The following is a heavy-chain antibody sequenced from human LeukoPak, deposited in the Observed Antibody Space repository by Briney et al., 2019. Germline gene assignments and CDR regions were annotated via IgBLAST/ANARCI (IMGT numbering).Heavy chain of an antibody. V-gene: IGHV3-30*18. CDR1: GFTFSSYG. D-gene: IGHD3-22*01. CDR2: ISHDAKST. J-gene: IGHJ6*04. CDR3: AKDGGNYYDTAGNHLMRSYMDV. Sequence: PGRSLRLSCATSGFTFSSYGMHWVRQVPGKGLEWVTVISHDAKSTYHVDSVKGRFTISRDNSKNTLYLQMNSLRAEDTAVYYCAKDGGNYYDTAGNHLMRSYMDVWGKGTTVTVSS.